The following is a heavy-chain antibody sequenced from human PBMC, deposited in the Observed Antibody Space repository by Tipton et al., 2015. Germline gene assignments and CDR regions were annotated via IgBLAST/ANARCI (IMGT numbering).Heavy chain of an antibody. D-gene: IGHD3-22*01. Sequence: TLSLTCTVSGGSINNYYWSWIRQPPGKGLEWIGYIYYSGSTNYNPSLTSRVIMSIDTPKNQFSLKLRSVTAADTAVFFCARQTTLEFYDSAGYYFRGDAFDIWGQGTMVTVSS. J-gene: IGHJ3*02. CDR1: GGSINNYY. CDR2: IYYSGST. CDR3: ARQTTLEFYDSAGYYFRGDAFDI. V-gene: IGHV4-59*08.